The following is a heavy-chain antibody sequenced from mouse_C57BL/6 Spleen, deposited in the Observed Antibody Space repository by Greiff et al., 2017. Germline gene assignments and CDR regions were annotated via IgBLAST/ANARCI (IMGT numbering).Heavy chain of an antibody. CDR3: ARRHDGSSTTWYFEV. D-gene: IGHD1-1*01. J-gene: IGHJ1*03. CDR1: GYTFTSYW. Sequence: QVQLQQPGAELVMPGASVKLSCKASGYTFTSYWMHWVKQRPGQGLEWIGEIDPSDSYTNYNQKFKGKSTLTVDKSSSTAYMQLSSLTSEDSAVYYCARRHDGSSTTWYFEVWGTGTTVTVST. CDR2: IDPSDSYT. V-gene: IGHV1-69*01.